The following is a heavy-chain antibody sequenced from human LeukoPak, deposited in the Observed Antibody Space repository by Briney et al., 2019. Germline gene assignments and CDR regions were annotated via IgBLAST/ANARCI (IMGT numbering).Heavy chain of an antibody. CDR3: TTEYNFNYYDSSGYYY. D-gene: IGHD3-22*01. Sequence: PGGSLRLSCVASGFTFSNYAMNWVRQAPGKGLEWVSGVSGGGSSTYYADSVKGRFTISRDNSKNMLYLQMNSLKTEDTAVYYCTTEYNFNYYDSSGYYYWGQGTLVTVSS. CDR2: VSGGGSST. V-gene: IGHV3-23*01. J-gene: IGHJ4*02. CDR1: GFTFSNYA.